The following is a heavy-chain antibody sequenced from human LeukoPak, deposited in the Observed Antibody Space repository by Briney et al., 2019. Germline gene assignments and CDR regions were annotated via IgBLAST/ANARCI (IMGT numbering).Heavy chain of an antibody. V-gene: IGHV3-30*02. CDR3: AKAIWVAATSSWFCLDY. Sequence: GGSLRLSCAASGFSFSGYGMYWVRQAPGKGLEWVAFIHYDGAKSYYADSVKGRFTISRDNSRNTLYLQMNSLRPEDTAVYYCAKAIWVAATSSWFCLDYWGQGTLVTVSS. CDR2: IHYDGAKS. D-gene: IGHD3-10*01. J-gene: IGHJ4*02. CDR1: GFSFSGYG.